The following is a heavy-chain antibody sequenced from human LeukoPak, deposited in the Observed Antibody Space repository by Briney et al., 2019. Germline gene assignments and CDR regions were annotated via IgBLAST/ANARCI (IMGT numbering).Heavy chain of an antibody. CDR2: INHSGST. CDR3: ARDFVRPMAAAVGYYYYGMDV. D-gene: IGHD6-13*01. CDR1: GGSSSGYY. J-gene: IGHJ6*02. Sequence: SETLSLTCAVYGGSSSGYYWSWIRQPPGKGLEWIGEINHSGSTNYNPSLKSRVTISVDTSKNQFSLKLSSVTAADTAVYYCARDFVRPMAAAVGYYYYGMDVWGQGTTVTVSS. V-gene: IGHV4-34*01.